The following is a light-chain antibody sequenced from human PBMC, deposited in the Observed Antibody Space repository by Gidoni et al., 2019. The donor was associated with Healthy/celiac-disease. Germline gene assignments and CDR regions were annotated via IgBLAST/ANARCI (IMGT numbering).Light chain of an antibody. Sequence: DIVMPQSPDSQAVSLGARATINCTSSQSVLYSSNNNNYLAWYQQKPGQPPKLLIYCASTRESGVPDRFSGSGSGTDFTLTISSLQAEDVAVYYCQQYYSTPPWTFGQGTKVEIK. J-gene: IGKJ1*01. CDR1: QSVLYSSNNNNY. CDR2: CAS. V-gene: IGKV4-1*01. CDR3: QQYYSTPPWT.